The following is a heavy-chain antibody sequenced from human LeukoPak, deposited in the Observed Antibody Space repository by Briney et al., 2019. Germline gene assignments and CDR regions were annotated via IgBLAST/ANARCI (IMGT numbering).Heavy chain of an antibody. D-gene: IGHD3-3*01. V-gene: IGHV3-7*01. Sequence: GGSLRLSCAASGFTFSSYWMSWVRQAPGKGLEWVANIKQDGGEKYYVDSVKGRFTISRDNAKNSLYLQMNSLRAEDAAVYYCARAHLYDFWSGYYLCYFDYWGQGTLVTVSS. CDR2: IKQDGGEK. J-gene: IGHJ4*02. CDR1: GFTFSSYW. CDR3: ARAHLYDFWSGYYLCYFDY.